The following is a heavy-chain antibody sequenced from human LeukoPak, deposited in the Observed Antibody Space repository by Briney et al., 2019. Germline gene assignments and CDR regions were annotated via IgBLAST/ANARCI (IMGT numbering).Heavy chain of an antibody. D-gene: IGHD2-15*01. J-gene: IGHJ4*02. V-gene: IGHV3-48*04. CDR3: ARDRGGSYSAIDY. CDR1: GFTFSSYS. Sequence: GGSLRLSCAASGFTFSSYSLNWVRQAPGKGLEWVSFISSSSITIYYADSVKGRFTISRDNAEKSLYLQMNSLRAEDTAVYYCARDRGGSYSAIDYWGRGTLVTVSS. CDR2: ISSSSITI.